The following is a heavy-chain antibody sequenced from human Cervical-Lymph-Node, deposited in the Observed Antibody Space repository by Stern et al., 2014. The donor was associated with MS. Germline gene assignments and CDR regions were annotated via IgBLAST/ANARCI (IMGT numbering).Heavy chain of an antibody. V-gene: IGHV4-4*02. D-gene: IGHD2/OR15-2a*01. J-gene: IGHJ6*02. CDR1: GDSITNTNW. Sequence: QVQLQESGPGLVKPSGTLSLTCTVSGDSITNTNWWTWVRQPPGKGLEWIGEIYHSGVSNYNPSLKSRVTNLVDKSKNKFILKMTSLTAADTAVYYCARGDNSPNYYYGMDVWGQGTTVTVSS. CDR2: IYHSGVS. CDR3: ARGDNSPNYYYGMDV.